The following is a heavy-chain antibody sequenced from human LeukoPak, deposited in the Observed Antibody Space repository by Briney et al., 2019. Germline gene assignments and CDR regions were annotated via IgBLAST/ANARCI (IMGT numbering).Heavy chain of an antibody. V-gene: IGHV1-24*01. CDR2: FDPEDGET. J-gene: IGHJ6*03. Sequence: ASVKVSCKASGYTFTGYYMHWVRQAPGKGLEWMGGFDPEDGETIYAQKFQGRVTMTEDTSSDTLYMELSSLRSEDTAVYYCATRDMDVWGKGTTVTISS. CDR1: GYTFTGYY. CDR3: ATRDMDV.